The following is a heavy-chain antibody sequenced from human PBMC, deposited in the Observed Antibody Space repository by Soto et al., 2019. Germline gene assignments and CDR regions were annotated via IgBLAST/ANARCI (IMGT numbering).Heavy chain of an antibody. CDR3: ARRYGYSFEY. D-gene: IGHD1-1*01. CDR1: GGSISSYY. J-gene: IGHJ4*02. Sequence: PSETLSLTCTVSGGSISSYYWSWIRQPPGKRLEWIGYIYYSGSTNYNPSLKSRVTISVDTSKNQFSLKLSSVTATDTAVYYCARRYGYSFEYWGQGTLVTVSS. V-gene: IGHV4-59*08. CDR2: IYYSGST.